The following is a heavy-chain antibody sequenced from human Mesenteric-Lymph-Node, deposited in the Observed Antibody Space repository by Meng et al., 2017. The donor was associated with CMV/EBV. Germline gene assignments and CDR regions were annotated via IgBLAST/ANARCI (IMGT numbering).Heavy chain of an antibody. Sequence: GESLKISCAASGFTFSSYSMNWVRQAPGKGLERVSSISSNSSYIYYADSVKGRFTISRDNAKNSLYLQMNSLRAEDTAVYYCARALCSSTSCYYYYGMDVWGQGTTVTVSS. V-gene: IGHV3-21*01. CDR2: ISSNSSYI. J-gene: IGHJ6*02. CDR1: GFTFSSYS. CDR3: ARALCSSTSCYYYYGMDV. D-gene: IGHD2-2*01.